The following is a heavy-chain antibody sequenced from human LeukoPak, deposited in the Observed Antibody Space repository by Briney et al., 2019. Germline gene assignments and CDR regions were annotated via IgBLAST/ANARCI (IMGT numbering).Heavy chain of an antibody. Sequence: GRSLRLSGAASGFTFSSYAMHWVRQAPGKGLEWVAVISYDGSNKYYADSVKGRFTISRDNSKNTLYLQMNSLRAEDTAVYYRARAYWDPWGQGTLVTVSS. CDR1: GFTFSSYA. J-gene: IGHJ4*02. V-gene: IGHV3-30-3*01. CDR3: ARAYWDP. D-gene: IGHD1-26*01. CDR2: ISYDGSNK.